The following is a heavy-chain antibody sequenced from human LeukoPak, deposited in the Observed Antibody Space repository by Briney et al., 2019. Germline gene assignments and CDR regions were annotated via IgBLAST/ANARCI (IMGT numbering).Heavy chain of an antibody. CDR3: VRDLVGAST. J-gene: IGHJ4*02. CDR1: GFTFSGYS. V-gene: IGHV3-30*04. Sequence: PGGSLRLSCAASGFTFSGYSMFWVRQGPGSGPEYVSVISYDGSSKYYADSVKGRVTVSRDNAKNTLYLQVDSLRTEDTGIYYCVRDLVGASTWGQGTLVTVSS. CDR2: ISYDGSSK. D-gene: IGHD1-26*01.